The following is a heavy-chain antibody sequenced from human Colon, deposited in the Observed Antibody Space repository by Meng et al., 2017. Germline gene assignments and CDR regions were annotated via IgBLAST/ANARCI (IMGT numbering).Heavy chain of an antibody. CDR3: VRQGMTSYSWGY. CDR2: FFHTGRT. Sequence: QGQLQGSGPGLVKPSGTLALTCAFSGGSISSNWWSWVRQPPGKGLEWIGEFFHTGRTNYDPSLKSRVTITGDWSKNQFSLNLNSVTAADTALYYCVRQGMTSYSWGYWGQGTLVTVSS. CDR1: GGSISSNW. V-gene: IGHV4-4*02. D-gene: IGHD3-9*01. J-gene: IGHJ4*02.